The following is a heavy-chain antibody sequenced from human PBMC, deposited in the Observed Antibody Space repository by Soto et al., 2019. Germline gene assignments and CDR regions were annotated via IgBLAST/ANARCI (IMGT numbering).Heavy chain of an antibody. CDR1: GGTFSSYA. V-gene: IGHV1-69*13. CDR2: IIPIFGTA. D-gene: IGHD3-22*01. J-gene: IGHJ4*02. CDR3: ASPGDSSGYYWDY. Sequence: SVKVSCKASGGTFSSYAISWVRQAPGQGLEWMGGIIPIFGTANYAQKFQGRVTITADESTSTAYMELSSLRSEDTAVYYCASPGDSSGYYWDYWGQGTLVTVSS.